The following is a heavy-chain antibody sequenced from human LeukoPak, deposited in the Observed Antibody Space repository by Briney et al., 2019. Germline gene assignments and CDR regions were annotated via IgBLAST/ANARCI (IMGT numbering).Heavy chain of an antibody. CDR3: ARDREHNVVVTATRDAFDI. CDR2: IIPILGIA. Sequence: SVKVSCKASGGTFSSYTISWVRQAPGQGLEWMGRIIPILGIANYAQKFQGRVTITADKSTSTAYMELSSLRSEDTAVYYCARDREHNVVVTATRDAFDIWGQGTMVTVSS. J-gene: IGHJ3*02. V-gene: IGHV1-69*04. D-gene: IGHD2-21*02. CDR1: GGTFSSYT.